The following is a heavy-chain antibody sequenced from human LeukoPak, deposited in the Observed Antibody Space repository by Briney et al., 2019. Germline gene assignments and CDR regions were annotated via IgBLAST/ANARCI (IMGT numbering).Heavy chain of an antibody. CDR2: ISYDGSNK. Sequence: GGSLRLSCAASGFTFSSYAMHWVRQAPGKGLEWVAVISYDGSNKYYADSVKGRFTISRDNSKNTLYLQMNSLKTEDTAVYYCTTDYGDYTVAYWGQGTLVTVSS. J-gene: IGHJ4*02. V-gene: IGHV3-30-3*01. D-gene: IGHD4-17*01. CDR3: TTDYGDYTVAY. CDR1: GFTFSSYA.